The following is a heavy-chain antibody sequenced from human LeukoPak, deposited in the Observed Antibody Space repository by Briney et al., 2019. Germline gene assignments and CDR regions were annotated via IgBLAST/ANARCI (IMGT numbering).Heavy chain of an antibody. J-gene: IGHJ4*02. CDR1: GGSISSGGYY. D-gene: IGHD3-22*01. Sequence: SETLSLTCTVSGGSISSGGYYWSWIRQHPGKGLEWIGYIYYSGSTYYNPSLKSRVTISVDTSKNQFSLKLSSVTAADTAVYYCARANVNYYDSSGYKYYFDYCGQGTLVTVSS. CDR2: IYYSGST. V-gene: IGHV4-31*03. CDR3: ARANVNYYDSSGYKYYFDY.